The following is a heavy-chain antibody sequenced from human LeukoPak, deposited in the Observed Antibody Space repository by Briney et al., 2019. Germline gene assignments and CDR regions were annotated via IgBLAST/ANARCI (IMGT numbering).Heavy chain of an antibody. V-gene: IGHV4-38-2*01. J-gene: IGHJ5*02. D-gene: IGHD5-24*01. Sequence: PSETLSLTCAVSGYSISSGYYWGWIRQPPGKGLEWIGSIYYTGRTYYNPSLKSRVTISVDTSKNQFFLKLSSVTAADTAVYYCARHGYNSHSPNWFDPWGQGTLVTVSS. CDR3: ARHGYNSHSPNWFDP. CDR2: IYYTGRT. CDR1: GYSISSGYY.